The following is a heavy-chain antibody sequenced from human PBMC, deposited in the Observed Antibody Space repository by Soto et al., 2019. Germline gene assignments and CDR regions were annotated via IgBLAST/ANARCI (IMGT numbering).Heavy chain of an antibody. V-gene: IGHV3-23*01. D-gene: IGHD2-2*01. CDR1: GFTFSNYA. CDR3: ARQIGYCSSTSCYPKYYYYYYGMDV. CDR2: LSDGGGST. Sequence: EVQLLESGGGLVQPGGSLRLSCAASGFTFSNYAMSWVRQAPGKGLEWVSGLSDGGGSTFYADSVKGRFTISRDNAKNTLYLQMSSLRAEDTAVYYCARQIGYCSSTSCYPKYYYYYYGMDVWGQGTTVTVSS. J-gene: IGHJ6*02.